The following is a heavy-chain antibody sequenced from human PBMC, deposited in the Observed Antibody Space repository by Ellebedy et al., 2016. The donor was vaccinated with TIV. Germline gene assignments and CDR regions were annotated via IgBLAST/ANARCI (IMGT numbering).Heavy chain of an antibody. Sequence: GGSLRLSCAASGFTFSDYYMSWIRQAPGKGLEWVSYISSSGSTIYYADSVKGRFTISRDNAKNSLYLQMNSLRAEDTAVYYCARVGGYGDYVFYYFDYWGQGTLVTVSS. CDR1: GFTFSDYY. J-gene: IGHJ4*02. V-gene: IGHV3-11*01. CDR2: ISSSGSTI. D-gene: IGHD4-17*01. CDR3: ARVGGYGDYVFYYFDY.